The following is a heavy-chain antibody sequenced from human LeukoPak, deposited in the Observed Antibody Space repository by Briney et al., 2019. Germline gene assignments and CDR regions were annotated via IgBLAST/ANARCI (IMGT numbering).Heavy chain of an antibody. Sequence: ASVKVSCKASVYTFTIYGISWVRQAPGQGLEWMGWISAYNGNTNYAQKLQGRVTMTTDTSTSTAYMELRSLRSDDTAVYYCASSRITYYYGSGSLAYWGQGTLVTVSS. V-gene: IGHV1-18*04. CDR3: ASSRITYYYGSGSLAY. CDR1: VYTFTIYG. D-gene: IGHD3-10*01. J-gene: IGHJ4*02. CDR2: ISAYNGNT.